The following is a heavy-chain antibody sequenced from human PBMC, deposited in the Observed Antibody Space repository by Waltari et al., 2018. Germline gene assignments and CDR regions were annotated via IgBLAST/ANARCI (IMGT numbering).Heavy chain of an antibody. D-gene: IGHD2-15*01. CDR2: ITADGSRT. CDR3: ASHRPGGYGMDV. CDR1: GFTFSTYW. J-gene: IGHJ6*02. Sequence: VQLVESGGGLVQPGGSLRLSCEASGFTFSTYWVCWVRQGPGKGLVWVSTITADGSRTRYADSVKGRFTISRDNAKNTLYLQTNSLRAEDTAVYYCASHRPGGYGMDVWGHGTTVTVSS. V-gene: IGHV3-74*01.